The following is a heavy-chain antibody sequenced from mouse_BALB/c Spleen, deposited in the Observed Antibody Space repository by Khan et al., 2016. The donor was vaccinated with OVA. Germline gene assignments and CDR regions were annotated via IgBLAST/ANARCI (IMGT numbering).Heavy chain of an antibody. CDR3: ARDGAYYWNDGWFAY. CDR2: INPSNDYT. V-gene: IGHV1-4*01. CDR1: GYTFTSYT. D-gene: IGHD2-14*01. J-gene: IGHJ3*01. Sequence: VQLQESGAELARPGASVKMSCKASGYTFTSYTIHWIKQRPGQGLEWIGYINPSNDYTNYNQKIKDKATLTAAKSSTTAYMQLSSLTSAHSAVDNCARDGAYYWNDGWFAYWGQGTLVTVSA.